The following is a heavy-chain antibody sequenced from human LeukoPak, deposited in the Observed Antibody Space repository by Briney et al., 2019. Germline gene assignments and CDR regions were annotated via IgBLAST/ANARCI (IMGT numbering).Heavy chain of an antibody. CDR3: ARGVGSSESNWFDP. V-gene: IGHV4-61*02. Sequence: SETLSHTCTVSGDSISSGTYYWSWIRQPAGKGLEWIGRIRASGSTDYNPSLKSRLTISVDTSKNQFSLKLSSVTAADTAVYYCARGVGSSESNWFDPWGQGTLVTVSS. J-gene: IGHJ5*02. CDR2: IRASGST. CDR1: GDSISSGTYY. D-gene: IGHD3-10*01.